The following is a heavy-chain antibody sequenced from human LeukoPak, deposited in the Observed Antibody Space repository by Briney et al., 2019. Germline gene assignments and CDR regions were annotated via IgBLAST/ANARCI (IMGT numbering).Heavy chain of an antibody. Sequence: GGSLRLSCAASGFTFSDFYMSWIRQAPGKGLEWVSYISSSGSTIYYADSVKGRFTISRDNAKNSLYLQMNSLRAEDTAVYYCARDGYYGSGETYYYYGMDVWGQGTTVTVSS. CDR3: ARDGYYGSGETYYYYGMDV. V-gene: IGHV3-11*01. J-gene: IGHJ6*02. D-gene: IGHD3-10*01. CDR2: ISSSGSTI. CDR1: GFTFSDFY.